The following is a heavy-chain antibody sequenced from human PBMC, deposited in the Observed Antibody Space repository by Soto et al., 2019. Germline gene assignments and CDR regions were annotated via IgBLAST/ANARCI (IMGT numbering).Heavy chain of an antibody. J-gene: IGHJ6*02. CDR3: ARYIPGVRYYGMDV. Sequence: EVQLLESGGGLVQPGGSLRLSCAASGFTFCSYAMKWVRQAPGKGLEWVSLIGESGTPTYYADSVKGRFTISRDNSGNTLFLEMYSLRAEDTAVSYCARYIPGVRYYGMDVWGQGTTVTVSS. CDR2: IGESGTPT. D-gene: IGHD2-2*01. CDR1: GFTFCSYA. V-gene: IGHV3-23*01.